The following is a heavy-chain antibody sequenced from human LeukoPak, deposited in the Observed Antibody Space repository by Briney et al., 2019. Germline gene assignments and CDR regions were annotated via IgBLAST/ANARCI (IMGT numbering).Heavy chain of an antibody. CDR2: IHYSGST. D-gene: IGHD3-10*01. J-gene: IGHJ6*02. CDR1: GGSISSYD. V-gene: IGHV4-59*08. CDR3: ATLVRGSPYGMDV. Sequence: PSETLSLTCTVSGGSISSYDWSWIRQSPGKGLEWIGYIHYSGSTNYNPSLKSRVSMSIDTSKNQFSLKLSSVTAADTAVYYCATLVRGSPYGMDVWGQGTTVTVSS.